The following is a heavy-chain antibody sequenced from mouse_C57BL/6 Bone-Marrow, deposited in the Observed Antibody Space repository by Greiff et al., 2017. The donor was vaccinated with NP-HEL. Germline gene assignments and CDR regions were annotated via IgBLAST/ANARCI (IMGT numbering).Heavy chain of an antibody. D-gene: IGHD2-5*01. CDR1: GFSFNTYA. J-gene: IGHJ2*01. Sequence: EVKLVESGGGLVQPKGSLKLSCAASGFSFNTYAMNWVRQAPGKGLEWVARIRSKSNNYATYYADSVKDRFTISRDDSESMLYLQMNNLKTEDTAMYYCVRQDSKGDYWGQGTTLTVSS. V-gene: IGHV10-1*01. CDR2: IRSKSNNYAT. CDR3: VRQDSKGDY.